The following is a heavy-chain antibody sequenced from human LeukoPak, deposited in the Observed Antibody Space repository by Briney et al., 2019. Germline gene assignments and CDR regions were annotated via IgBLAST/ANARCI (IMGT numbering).Heavy chain of an antibody. CDR1: GFTFSCYW. D-gene: IGHD3-3*01. J-gene: IGHJ6*03. CDR3: ARRISGSIYYMDV. CDR2: IKQDGSEK. Sequence: GGSLRLSCADSGFTFSCYWMSWVRQAPGKGLEWVANIKQDGSEKYYVCTVNGRFTISRDNAKSSLYLQMNSLRAEDTAVYYCARRISGSIYYMDVWGKGTTVTVSS. V-gene: IGHV3-7*01.